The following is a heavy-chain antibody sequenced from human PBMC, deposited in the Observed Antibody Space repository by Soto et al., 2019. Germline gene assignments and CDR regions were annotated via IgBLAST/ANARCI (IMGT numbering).Heavy chain of an antibody. J-gene: IGHJ6*02. D-gene: IGHD2-2*01. CDR3: ARGYIDRAGYCSSTSCYEYYYYGMDV. Sequence: SVKVSCKASGGTFSSYAISWVLQAPGQGLEWMGGIIPIFGTANYAQKFQGRVTITADESTSTAYMELSSLRSEDTAVYYCARGYIDRAGYCSSTSCYEYYYYGMDVWGQGTTVTVSS. CDR2: IIPIFGTA. V-gene: IGHV1-69*13. CDR1: GGTFSSYA.